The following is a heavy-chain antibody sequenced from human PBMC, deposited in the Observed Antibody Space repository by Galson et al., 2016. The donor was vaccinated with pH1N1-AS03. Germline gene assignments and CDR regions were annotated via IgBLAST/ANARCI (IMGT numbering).Heavy chain of an antibody. CDR3: ARVDLGSGFDF. J-gene: IGHJ4*02. D-gene: IGHD3-16*01. V-gene: IGHV4-34*01. CDR2: INCVGTS. Sequence: SETLSLTCDVYGGSLKGFYWTWIRQPPGRGLEWIGQINCVGTSDYNPSPSSRVSFSVDTSNNRFPLNLTSVTAADTAVYYCARVDLGSGFDFWGQGVLVSVST. CDR1: GGSLKGFY.